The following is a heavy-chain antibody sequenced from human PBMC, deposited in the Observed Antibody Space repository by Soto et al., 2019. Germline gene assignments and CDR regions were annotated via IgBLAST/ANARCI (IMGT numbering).Heavy chain of an antibody. CDR3: ARRYCSGGSCYSGWFDP. D-gene: IGHD2-15*01. Sequence: QLQLQESGSGLVKPSQTLSLTCAVSGGSISSGGYSWSWIRQPPGKGLEWIGYIYHSGSTYYNPSRMSRITISVDRSKNQFSLKLSSVTAADTAVYYCARRYCSGGSCYSGWFDPWGQGTLVTVSS. J-gene: IGHJ5*02. V-gene: IGHV4-30-2*01. CDR2: IYHSGST. CDR1: GGSISSGGYS.